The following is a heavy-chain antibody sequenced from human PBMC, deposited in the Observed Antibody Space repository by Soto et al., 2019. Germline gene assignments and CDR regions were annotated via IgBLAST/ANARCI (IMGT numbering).Heavy chain of an antibody. Sequence: QVQLQQWGAGLVQPSATLSLSCAVYGQSFSGHSWAWIRQPPGKGLEWIGAINESGSTYYNPSLTSRVTISTETSKNQCSLKLSSVSAADTAAYFCARGSGIVALPGELEDVNYDYWGQGTLVNVSS. CDR2: INESGST. J-gene: IGHJ4*02. CDR3: ARGSGIVALPGELEDVNYDY. D-gene: IGHD1-1*01. CDR1: GQSFSGHS. V-gene: IGHV4-34*01.